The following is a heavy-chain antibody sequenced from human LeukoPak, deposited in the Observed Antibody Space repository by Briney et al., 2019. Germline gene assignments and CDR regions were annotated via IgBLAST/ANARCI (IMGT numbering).Heavy chain of an antibody. V-gene: IGHV5-51*01. CDR2: IYPGDSDT. D-gene: IGHD3-16*01. J-gene: IGHJ4*02. CDR1: GYSFTSYW. CDR3: ARLRGWIATFYYFDY. Sequence: GESLKISCKGSGYSFTSYWIGWVRQMPGKGLEWMGIIYPGDSDTRYSPSFQGQVTISADKSISTAYLQWSSLKASDTAMYYCARLRGWIATFYYFDYWGQGTLVTVSS.